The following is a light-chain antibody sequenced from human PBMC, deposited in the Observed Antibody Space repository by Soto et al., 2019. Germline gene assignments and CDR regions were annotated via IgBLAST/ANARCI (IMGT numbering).Light chain of an antibody. CDR1: SSDVGDYKF. Sequence: QSALTQPPSASGSPGQSVTISCTGTSSDVGDYKFVSWYQQHPGKAPKLLMYEVNRRPSGVPDRFSGSKSGNTASLTVSGLQAEDEAEYYCSSYAGNNNVVFGGVIKLTVL. J-gene: IGLJ2*01. CDR2: EVN. V-gene: IGLV2-8*01. CDR3: SSYAGNNNVV.